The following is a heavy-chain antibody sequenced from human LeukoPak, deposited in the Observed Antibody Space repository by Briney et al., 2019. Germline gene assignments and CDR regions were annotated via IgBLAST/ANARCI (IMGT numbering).Heavy chain of an antibody. CDR2: INSDGSST. Sequence: PGGSPRLSCAASGFTFSSYWMHWVRQAPGKGLVWVSRINSDGSSTSYADSVKGRFTISRDNAKNTLYLQMNSLRAEDTAVYYCARAYGSGSYRFDPWGQGTLVTVSS. CDR3: ARAYGSGSYRFDP. CDR1: GFTFSSYW. V-gene: IGHV3-74*01. J-gene: IGHJ5*02. D-gene: IGHD3-10*01.